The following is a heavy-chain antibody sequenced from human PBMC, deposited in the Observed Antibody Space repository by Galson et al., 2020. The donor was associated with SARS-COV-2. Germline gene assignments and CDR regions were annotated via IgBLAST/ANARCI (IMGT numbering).Heavy chain of an antibody. D-gene: IGHD3-10*01. J-gene: IGHJ4*02. Sequence: SQTLSLTCAISGDTVSSNSASWNWIRQSPSRGLEWLGRTSYRSNWYNEYAVSVKSRITINADTSKNQFSLQLNSVTPEDTAVYYCARGTEGRGVIDYFDYWGQGTLVTVSS. CDR3: ARGTEGRGVIDYFDY. V-gene: IGHV6-1*01. CDR2: TSYRSNWYN. CDR1: GDTVSSNSAS.